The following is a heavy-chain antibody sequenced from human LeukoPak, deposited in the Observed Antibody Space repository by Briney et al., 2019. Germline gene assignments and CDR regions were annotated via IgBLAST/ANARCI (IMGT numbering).Heavy chain of an antibody. V-gene: IGHV5-10-1*01. CDR1: GYSFTSYW. D-gene: IGHD6-19*01. J-gene: IGHJ6*02. CDR3: ARRGHSYSSGWDDRPRLFQNYYYYYGMDV. Sequence: GESLQISCQGSGYSFTSYWISWVRQMPGKGLEWMGRIDPSDSYTNYSPSFQGHVTISADKSISTAYLQWSSLKASDTAMYYCARRGHSYSSGWDDRPRLFQNYYYYYGMDVWGQGTTVTVSS. CDR2: IDPSDSYT.